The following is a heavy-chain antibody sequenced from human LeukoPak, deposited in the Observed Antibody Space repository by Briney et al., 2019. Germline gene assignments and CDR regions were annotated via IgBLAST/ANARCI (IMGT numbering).Heavy chain of an antibody. J-gene: IGHJ4*02. V-gene: IGHV4-59*01. D-gene: IGHD3-22*01. CDR1: GGSISTYY. Sequence: SETLSLTCTVSGGSISTYYWSWIQQPQGKGLEWIGYISYSGGTNYNPSLKSRVTISVDTSKNHFSLKLSSVTAADTAVYYCARGDDTSGYYYYFDYWGQGTLVTVSS. CDR3: ARGDDTSGYYYYFDY. CDR2: ISYSGGT.